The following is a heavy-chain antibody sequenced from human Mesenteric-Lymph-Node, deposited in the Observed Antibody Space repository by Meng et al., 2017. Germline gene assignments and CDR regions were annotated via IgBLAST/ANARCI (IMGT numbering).Heavy chain of an antibody. CDR3: ARGGASQGYDF. CDR2: SSPYNGKA. CDR1: IDTFKTDG. V-gene: IGHV1-18*01. J-gene: IGHJ4*02. Sequence: VESGGRVKEPGAAVKVSGKESIDTFKTDGFTWVRQAPGQGLEWMGWSSPYNGKANYAQKVHGRATMHTDTSTSSAYMDLRSLTSDDTDVYYCARGGASQGYDFWGQGTLVTVSS. D-gene: IGHD3-10*01.